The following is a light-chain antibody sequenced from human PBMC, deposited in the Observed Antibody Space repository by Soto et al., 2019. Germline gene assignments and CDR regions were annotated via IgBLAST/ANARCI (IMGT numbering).Light chain of an antibody. V-gene: IGLV2-14*01. J-gene: IGLJ1*01. CDR3: SSYTSSSIYV. CDR1: SSDVGGYNY. CDR2: EVT. Sequence: QSVLTQPASVSGSPGQSITISCSGPSSDVGGYNYVSWYQQHPGKAPKLMIYEVTNRPSGVSNRFSGSKSGNTASLTISGLQAEDEADYYCSSYTSSSIYVFGTGTKVTVL.